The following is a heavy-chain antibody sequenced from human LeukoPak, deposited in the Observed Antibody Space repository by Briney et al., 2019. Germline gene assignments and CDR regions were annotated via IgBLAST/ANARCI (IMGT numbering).Heavy chain of an antibody. Sequence: PSETLSLTCTVSGYSISSGYYWGWIRQPPGKGLEWIGSIYYSGSTYYNPSLKSRVTISVDTSKNQFSLKLSSVTAADTAVYYCARDRDDSGYESFDYWGQGTLVTVSS. V-gene: IGHV4-38-2*02. J-gene: IGHJ4*02. D-gene: IGHD5-12*01. CDR2: IYYSGST. CDR1: GYSISSGYY. CDR3: ARDRDDSGYESFDY.